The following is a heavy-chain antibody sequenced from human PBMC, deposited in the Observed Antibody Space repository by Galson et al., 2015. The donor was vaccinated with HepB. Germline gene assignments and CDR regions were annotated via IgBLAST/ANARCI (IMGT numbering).Heavy chain of an antibody. Sequence: SLRLSCAASGFTFSSYGMHWVRQAPGKGLEWVAVISYDGSNKYYADSVKGRFTISRDNSKNTLYLQMNSLRAEDTAVYYCAKDRSGSYEYYFDYWGQGTLVTVSS. D-gene: IGHD1-26*01. J-gene: IGHJ4*02. CDR1: GFTFSSYG. CDR2: ISYDGSNK. CDR3: AKDRSGSYEYYFDY. V-gene: IGHV3-30*18.